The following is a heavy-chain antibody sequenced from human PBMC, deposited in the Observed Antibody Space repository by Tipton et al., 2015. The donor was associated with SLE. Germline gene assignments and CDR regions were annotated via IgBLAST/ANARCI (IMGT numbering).Heavy chain of an antibody. CDR3: ARVGSGVDY. D-gene: IGHD3-10*01. CDR2: ISYSGST. V-gene: IGHV4-59*01. J-gene: IGHJ4*02. CDR1: GGSISSYY. Sequence: TLSLTCTVSGGSISSYYWSWIRQPPGKGLEWIGYISYSGSTNYNPSLKSRVTISVDTSKNQFSLKLSSVTAADTAVYYCARVGSGVDYWGQGTLVTVSP.